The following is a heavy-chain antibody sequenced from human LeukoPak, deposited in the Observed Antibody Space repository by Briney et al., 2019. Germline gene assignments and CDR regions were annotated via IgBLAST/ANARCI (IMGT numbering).Heavy chain of an antibody. CDR3: ARRYCSGGTCYFFDS. J-gene: IGHJ4*02. CDR2: IYPHDSDT. CDR1: GYSFTSHW. D-gene: IGHD2-15*01. V-gene: IGHV5-51*01. Sequence: GESLKISCKGSGYSFTSHWIGWVRQMPGKGLEWMGIIYPHDSDTRYSPCFQGQVTISADKSISTAYLQWSSLQASDTAMYYCARRYCSGGTCYFFDSWGQGTLVTVSS.